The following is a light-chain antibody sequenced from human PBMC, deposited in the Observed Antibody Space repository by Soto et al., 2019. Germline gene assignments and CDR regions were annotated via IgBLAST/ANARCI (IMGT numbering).Light chain of an antibody. Sequence: QSVLTQPASVSGSPGQSITISCTGTSGDVGGYNYVSWYQQHPGKAPKLMIFEVSNRPSGVSDRFFASKSGNTASLTISGLQAEDEADYYCCSYTRSRTYVFXTGTKVTVL. V-gene: IGLV2-14*01. J-gene: IGLJ1*01. CDR3: CSYTRSRTYV. CDR1: SGDVGGYNY. CDR2: EVS.